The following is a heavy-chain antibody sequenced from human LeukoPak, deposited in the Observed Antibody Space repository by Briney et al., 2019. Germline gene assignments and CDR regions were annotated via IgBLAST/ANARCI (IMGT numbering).Heavy chain of an antibody. J-gene: IGHJ4*02. CDR2: IHYSGST. D-gene: IGHD3-10*01. CDR3: ARVSWFGELDF. V-gene: IGHV4-59*01. CDR1: GGSINNYY. Sequence: PSETLSLTCTVSGGSINNYYWSWIRQPPGKGLEWIGYIHYSGSTNYNPSLKSRVTISVDTSKNDFSLKLSSVTAADTAVYYCARVSWFGELDFWGQGTLVTVSS.